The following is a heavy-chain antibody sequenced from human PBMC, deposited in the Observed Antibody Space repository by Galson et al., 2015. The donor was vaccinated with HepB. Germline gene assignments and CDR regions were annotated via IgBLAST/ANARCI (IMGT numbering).Heavy chain of an antibody. CDR1: GFTFSSYW. CDR3: ARGSSTSKDY. Sequence: SLRLSCAASGFTFSSYWMHWVRQAPGKGLVWVSRITSDGRSTSHADSVKGRFTISRDNAKNTVFLQMNSLRAEDTAVYYCARGSSTSKDYWGQGTLVTVSS. V-gene: IGHV3-74*01. D-gene: IGHD2-2*01. CDR2: ITSDGRST. J-gene: IGHJ4*02.